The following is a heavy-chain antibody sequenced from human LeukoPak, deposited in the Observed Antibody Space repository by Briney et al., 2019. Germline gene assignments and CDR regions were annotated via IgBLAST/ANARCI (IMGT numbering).Heavy chain of an antibody. D-gene: IGHD3-10*01. V-gene: IGHV1-2*02. Sequence: ASVKVSCKASGYTFTRYGISWVRQAPGQGLEWIGWINPNSGDTNYAQKFQDRVTMTRDTSISTAYIELNLLRFDDTAVFYCARGDYYGSPKVVAAWGQGTLVTVSS. J-gene: IGHJ5*02. CDR3: ARGDYYGSPKVVAA. CDR2: INPNSGDT. CDR1: GYTFTRYG.